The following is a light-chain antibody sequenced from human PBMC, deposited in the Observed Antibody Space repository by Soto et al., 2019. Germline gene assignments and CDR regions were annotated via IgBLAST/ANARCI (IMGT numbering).Light chain of an antibody. V-gene: IGKV1-5*03. CDR1: QSISSW. CDR2: KSS. J-gene: IGKJ1*01. CDR3: QQCDTYPWT. Sequence: DIQMPHSPSTLSASVGDRVTITCRASQSISSWLAWYQQKPGKAPNLVIYKSSSLESGVPSRFSGSGSGTEFTLTISSLQPDDFATYYCQQCDTYPWTFGPGTKVDIK.